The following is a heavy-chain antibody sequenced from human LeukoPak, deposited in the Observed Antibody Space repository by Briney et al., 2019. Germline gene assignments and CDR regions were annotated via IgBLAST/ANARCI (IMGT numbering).Heavy chain of an antibody. V-gene: IGHV4-34*01. CDR3: ARSSTILGHFDY. CDR1: GGPFSGYY. D-gene: IGHD3-3*01. Sequence: SETLSLTCAVYGGPFSGYYWSWIRQPPGKGLEWIGEINHSGSTNYNPSLKSRVTISVDTSKNQFSLKLSSVTAADTAVYYCARSSTILGHFDYWGQGTLVAVSS. CDR2: INHSGST. J-gene: IGHJ4*02.